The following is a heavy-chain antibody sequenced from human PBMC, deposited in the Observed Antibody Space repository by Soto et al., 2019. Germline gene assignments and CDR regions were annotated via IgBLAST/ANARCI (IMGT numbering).Heavy chain of an antibody. V-gene: IGHV5-51*01. CDR1: AYSFTSYW. D-gene: IGHD1-7*01. J-gene: IGHJ4*02. Sequence: GESLKISCQGSAYSFTSYWIGWVRQMPGKGLEWMGIIYPGDSETRYSPSFEGQVTISVDKSTSTAYLQWSSLKASDTAMYYCARLGTMAEPDGWGQGTLVTVSS. CDR2: IYPGDSET. CDR3: ARLGTMAEPDG.